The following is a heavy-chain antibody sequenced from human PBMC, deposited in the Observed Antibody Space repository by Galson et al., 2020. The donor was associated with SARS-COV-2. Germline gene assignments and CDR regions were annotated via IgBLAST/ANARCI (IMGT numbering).Heavy chain of an antibody. CDR1: GFTFSSHT. CDR3: AKFPTKGADGVFDI. CDR2: IGSGGFNT. D-gene: IGHD2-8*01. V-gene: IGHV3-21*06. J-gene: IGHJ3*02. Sequence: GGSLRLSCAASGFTFSSHTMNWVRQAPGKGLEWVSSIGSGGFNTYYADSMKGRFTISRDNAKNSVYLQMNRLRAEDTAVYYCAKFPTKGADGVFDIWGQGTMVTVSS.